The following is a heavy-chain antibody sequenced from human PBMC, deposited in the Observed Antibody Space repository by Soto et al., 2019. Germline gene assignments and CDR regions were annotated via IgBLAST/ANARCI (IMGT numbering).Heavy chain of an antibody. D-gene: IGHD6-6*01. Sequence: GKSLKISCAASGFTFSSYAMSWVGQAPGKGLEWVSAISGSGGSTYYADSVKGRFTISRENSKNPLYLQMNSLRAEDTAVYYCASEYSSSSGSDYWSQGTLVTVSS. CDR3: ASEYSSSSGSDY. CDR1: GFTFSSYA. V-gene: IGHV3-23*01. CDR2: ISGSGGST. J-gene: IGHJ4*02.